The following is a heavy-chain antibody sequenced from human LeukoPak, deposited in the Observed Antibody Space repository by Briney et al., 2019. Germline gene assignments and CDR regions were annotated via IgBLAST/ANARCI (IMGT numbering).Heavy chain of an antibody. V-gene: IGHV3-48*03. J-gene: IGHJ4*02. CDR1: GFTFSRYE. CDR2: ISSGGSPI. D-gene: IGHD2-2*01. Sequence: GGSLRLSCAASGFTFSRYEMNWVRQAPGKGLEWISHISSGGSPIYYADSVKGRFTISRDNSKKTLFLQMNSLRAEDTAVYYCAKDLAPAAYWGQGTLVTVSS. CDR3: AKDLAPAAY.